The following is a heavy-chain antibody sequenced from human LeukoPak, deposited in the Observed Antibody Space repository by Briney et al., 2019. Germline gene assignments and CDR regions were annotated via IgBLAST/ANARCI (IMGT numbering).Heavy chain of an antibody. CDR3: ARGSGKTNYGMDV. CDR2: TIPIFGTA. V-gene: IGHV1-69*06. D-gene: IGHD3-10*01. Sequence: SVKVSCKASGGTFSSYAISWVRQAPGQGLEWMGGTIPIFGTASYAQKFQGRVTITADKSTSTAYMELSSLRSEDTAVYYCARGSGKTNYGMDVWGKGTTVTVSS. CDR1: GGTFSSYA. J-gene: IGHJ6*04.